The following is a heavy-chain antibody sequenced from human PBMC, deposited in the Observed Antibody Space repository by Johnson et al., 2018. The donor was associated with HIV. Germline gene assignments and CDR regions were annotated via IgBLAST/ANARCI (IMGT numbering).Heavy chain of an antibody. CDR2: IKSKTDGGTT. CDR3: TTDMEQQQLAYDAFDI. V-gene: IGHV3-15*01. CDR1: GFTFSNAW. D-gene: IGHD6-13*01. J-gene: IGHJ3*02. Sequence: VQLVESGGGLVKPGGSLRLSCAASGFTFSNAWMSWVRQAPGKGLEWVGRIKSKTDGGTTDYAAPVKDRFTISRDDSKNTLYLQMNSLKTEDTAVYYCTTDMEQQQLAYDAFDIWGQGTMVTVSS.